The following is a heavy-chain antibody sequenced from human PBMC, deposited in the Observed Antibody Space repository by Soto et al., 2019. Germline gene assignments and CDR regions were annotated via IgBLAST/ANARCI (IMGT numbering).Heavy chain of an antibody. D-gene: IGHD3-22*01. CDR2: ISYDGSNK. V-gene: IGHV3-30*18. Sequence: GGSLRLSCAASGFTFSSYGMHWVRQAPGKGLEWVAVISYDGSNKYYADSVKGRFTISRDNSKNTLYLQMNSLRAEDTAVYYCAKDLSMIVVVITYYFDYWGQGTLVTVSS. CDR1: GFTFSSYG. J-gene: IGHJ4*02. CDR3: AKDLSMIVVVITYYFDY.